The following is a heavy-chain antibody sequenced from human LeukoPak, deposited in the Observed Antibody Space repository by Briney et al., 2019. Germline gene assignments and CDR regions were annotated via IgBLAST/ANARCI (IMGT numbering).Heavy chain of an antibody. CDR1: GFTFSSYW. J-gene: IGHJ4*02. CDR3: ARRGSYYFDY. D-gene: IGHD1-26*01. CDR2: IKYDGSST. Sequence: GGSLRLSCAASGFTFSSYWMHWVRQAPGKGLVWVSRIKYDGSSTNYADSVTGRFTISRDNAKNTLYLQMNSLRAEDTAVYYCARRGSYYFDYWGQGTLVTVSS. V-gene: IGHV3-74*01.